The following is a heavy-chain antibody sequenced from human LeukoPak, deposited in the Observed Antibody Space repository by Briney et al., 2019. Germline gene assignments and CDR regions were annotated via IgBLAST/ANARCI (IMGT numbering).Heavy chain of an antibody. CDR3: AKSDVVGATYFDY. V-gene: IGHV4-39*07. CDR1: GASISNSAYH. CDR2: INYGGGT. Sequence: SETLSLTCTVSGASISNSAYHWGWIRQPPGKGLEWIGSINYGGGTHYNPSLKSRVTISADKSKNQSSLKLSSVTAADTAVYYCAKSDVVGATYFDYWGQGTLVTVSS. D-gene: IGHD1-26*01. J-gene: IGHJ4*02.